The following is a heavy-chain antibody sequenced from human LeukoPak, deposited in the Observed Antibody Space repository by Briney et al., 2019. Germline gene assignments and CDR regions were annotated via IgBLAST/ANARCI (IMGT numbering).Heavy chain of an antibody. CDR1: GGSISYDY. CDR3: ARLHDFWSGSYAFDI. V-gene: IGHV4-59*01. Sequence: SETLSLTCAVSGGSISYDYWSWIRRPPGKGLEWIGYIYFSGTTDYNPSLKSRVTISVDTSKNQFSLKLSSVTAADTAVYYCARLHDFWSGSYAFDIWGQGTMVTVSS. CDR2: IYFSGTT. D-gene: IGHD3-3*01. J-gene: IGHJ3*02.